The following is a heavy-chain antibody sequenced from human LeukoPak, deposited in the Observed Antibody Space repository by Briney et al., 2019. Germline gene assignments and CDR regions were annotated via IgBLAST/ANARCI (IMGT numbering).Heavy chain of an antibody. D-gene: IGHD6-6*01. CDR3: ARKEGSIAARIDY. CDR2: IYHRGSP. CDR1: GYSISSGYY. J-gene: IGHJ4*02. Sequence: KPSETLSLTCAVSGYSISSGYYWGLVRPPPGDGLEWVGSIYHRGSPHYNPALKRRVTISGETPKNPFSLQLGSVTAADTAGYYCARKEGSIAARIDYWGQGTLVTVSS. V-gene: IGHV4-38-2*01.